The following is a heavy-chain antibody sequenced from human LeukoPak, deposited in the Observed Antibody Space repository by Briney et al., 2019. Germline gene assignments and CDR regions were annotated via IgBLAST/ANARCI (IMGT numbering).Heavy chain of an antibody. J-gene: IGHJ4*02. V-gene: IGHV3-43*01. CDR3: EKDRGRGYGGYYFDY. D-gene: IGHD3-16*01. CDR2: ISWDGGST. CDR1: GFTFDDYT. Sequence: GGSLRLSCAASGFTFDDYTMHWVRQAPGKGLEWVSLISWDGGSTYYADSVKGRFTISRDNSKNSLYLQMNSLRTEDTALYYCEKDRGRGYGGYYFDYWGQGTLVTVSS.